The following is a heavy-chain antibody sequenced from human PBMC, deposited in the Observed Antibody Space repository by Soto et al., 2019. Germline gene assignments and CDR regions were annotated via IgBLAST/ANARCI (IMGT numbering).Heavy chain of an antibody. V-gene: IGHV3-15*07. CDR3: TTGSNEGY. D-gene: IGHD1-1*01. Sequence: EVQLLESGGGLVKPGGSLRLSCAASGFSFSSAWMNWVRQAPGKGLEWVGRIRTIPEGETTDYPAPVKGRFTISRDDSKTTLYLQMTSLKIEDTAVYYCTTGSNEGYWGQGTLVTVSS. CDR1: GFSFSSAW. CDR2: IRTIPEGETT. J-gene: IGHJ4*02.